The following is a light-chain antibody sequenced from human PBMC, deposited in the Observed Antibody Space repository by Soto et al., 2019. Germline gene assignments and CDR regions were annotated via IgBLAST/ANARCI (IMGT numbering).Light chain of an antibody. CDR2: DAS. V-gene: IGKV3-20*01. CDR3: HKHGRPGGIT. CDR1: QSVTSSS. Sequence: EIVWTQSPGTLSLSPVERATLSCRASQSVTSSSLAWYQHKPDQAPRLLIYDASNRATGIPARFSGSGSGTAFSTPITSREDADYAMYYCHKHGRPGGITFGHGTRLEIK. J-gene: IGKJ5*01.